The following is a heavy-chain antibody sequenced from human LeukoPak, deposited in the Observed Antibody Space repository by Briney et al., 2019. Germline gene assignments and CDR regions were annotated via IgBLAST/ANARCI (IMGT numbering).Heavy chain of an antibody. V-gene: IGHV3-21*01. CDR1: GFTFSTYS. D-gene: IGHD3-22*01. CDR3: ARDPPYSDSSGYYYDY. Sequence: GGSLRLSCAASGFTFSTYSMNWVRQAPGKGPEWVSSISGSSIYIYYADSVKGRFTISRDNAKNSLYLQMNSLRAEDTAVYYCARDPPYSDSSGYYYDYWGQGTLVTVSS. CDR2: ISGSSIYI. J-gene: IGHJ4*02.